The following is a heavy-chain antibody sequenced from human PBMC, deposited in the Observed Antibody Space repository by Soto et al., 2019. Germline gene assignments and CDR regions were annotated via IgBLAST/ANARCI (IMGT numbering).Heavy chain of an antibody. CDR1: GFTFSSYA. J-gene: IGHJ4*02. V-gene: IGHV3-23*01. Sequence: VGSLRLSCAASGFTFSSYAMSWVRQAPGKGLEWVSAISGSGGSTYYADSVKGRFTISRDNSKNTLYLQMNSLRAEDTAVYYCAKVHSYYDSSGYYYRYYFDYWGQGTLVTVSS. CDR3: AKVHSYYDSSGYYYRYYFDY. CDR2: ISGSGGST. D-gene: IGHD3-22*01.